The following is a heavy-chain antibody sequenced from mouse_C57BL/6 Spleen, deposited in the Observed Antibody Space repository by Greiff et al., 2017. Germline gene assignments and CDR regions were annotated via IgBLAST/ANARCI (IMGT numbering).Heavy chain of an antibody. D-gene: IGHD3-2*02. Sequence: EVHLVESGGGLVKPGGSLKLSCAASGFTFSSYAMSWVRQTPEKRLEWVATISDGGSYTYYPDNVKGRFTISRDNAKNNLYLQMSHLKSEDTAMYYCARDDSSGSFDYWGQGTTLTVSS. CDR3: ARDDSSGSFDY. CDR2: ISDGGSYT. CDR1: GFTFSSYA. V-gene: IGHV5-4*01. J-gene: IGHJ2*01.